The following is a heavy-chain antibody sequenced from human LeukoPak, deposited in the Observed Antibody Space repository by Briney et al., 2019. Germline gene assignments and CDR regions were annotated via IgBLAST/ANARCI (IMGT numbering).Heavy chain of an antibody. J-gene: IGHJ2*01. CDR3: AKGYGSGWYWYFDL. V-gene: IGHV3-23*01. CDR1: GFTFRNYA. D-gene: IGHD6-19*01. CDR2: LRVGGNAV. Sequence: GGSLRLSCAASGFTFRNYAMSWVRQAPGKGLEWVSGLRVGGNAVYHADSVKGRFTISRDNSKNTLYLQMSSLRAEDTAIYYCAKGYGSGWYWYFDLWGRGTLVTVSS.